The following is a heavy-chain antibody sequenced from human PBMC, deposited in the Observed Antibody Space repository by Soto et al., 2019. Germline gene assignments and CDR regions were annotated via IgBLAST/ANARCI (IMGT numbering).Heavy chain of an antibody. J-gene: IGHJ4*02. D-gene: IGHD6-19*01. CDR3: ARGVAGSGFDL. Sequence: QTLSLTCAISGDSVSSNTAAWNWIRSSPSRGLEWLGRTYYRSNWRHDYAVSVKSRITVNPDTSKNHFPLQLNSVTPDDTAVYYCARGVAGSGFDLWGQGTLVTVSS. V-gene: IGHV6-1*01. CDR2: TYYRSNWRH. CDR1: GDSVSSNTAA.